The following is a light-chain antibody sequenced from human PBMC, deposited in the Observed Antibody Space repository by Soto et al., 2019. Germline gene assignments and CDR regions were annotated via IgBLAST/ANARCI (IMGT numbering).Light chain of an antibody. J-gene: IGKJ1*01. Sequence: DIQMTQSPSSLSASVGDRVTITCRASQCIGSYFNWYQQKPGKAPKLLIYAASALESGVPSRFSGSGSGTDFTLTISSLQPGDFATYYCQQSYSTPWTFGQGTKVDIK. CDR1: QCIGSY. CDR2: AAS. V-gene: IGKV1-39*01. CDR3: QQSYSTPWT.